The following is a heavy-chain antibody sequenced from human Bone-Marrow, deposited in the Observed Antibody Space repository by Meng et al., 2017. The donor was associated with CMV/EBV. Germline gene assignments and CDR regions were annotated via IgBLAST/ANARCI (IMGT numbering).Heavy chain of an antibody. Sequence: SLKISCAASGFTFDDYAMHWVRQAPGKGLEWVSGIGWNSGSIGYADSVKGRFTISRDNSKNTLYLQMNSLRAEDTAIYYCAKRGLRGWYYFDYWGQGTLVTVSS. V-gene: IGHV3-9*01. CDR1: GFTFDDYA. J-gene: IGHJ4*02. CDR2: IGWNSGSI. D-gene: IGHD6-19*01. CDR3: AKRGLRGWYYFDY.